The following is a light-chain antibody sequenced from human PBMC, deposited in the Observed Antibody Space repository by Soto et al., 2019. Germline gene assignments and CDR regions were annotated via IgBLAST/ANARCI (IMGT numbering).Light chain of an antibody. Sequence: DIVLTHSPGTLSFSPGERSSLSCRASQSVSSGHLAWYQQKPRQAPRLLIYGASSRATGIPDRFSGSGSGTDFTLTISRLEPEDYAVYYCQQYGHSLWTFGQGTKVDIK. CDR1: QSVSSGH. J-gene: IGKJ1*01. CDR2: GAS. V-gene: IGKV3-20*01. CDR3: QQYGHSLWT.